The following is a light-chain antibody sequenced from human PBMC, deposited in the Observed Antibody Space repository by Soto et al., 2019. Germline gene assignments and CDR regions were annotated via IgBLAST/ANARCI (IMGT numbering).Light chain of an antibody. J-gene: IGKJ4*01. CDR1: QSVTNSY. CDR3: QQFSSSPLT. V-gene: IGKV3-20*01. Sequence: EIVLSQSPGTLSLSPGERATLSCRASQSVTNSYLAWYQQTPGQAPRLPIYGASSRATGIPDRFSGSGSGTDFTLTISRLEPEDFAVNYCQQFSSSPLTFGGGTKVDIK. CDR2: GAS.